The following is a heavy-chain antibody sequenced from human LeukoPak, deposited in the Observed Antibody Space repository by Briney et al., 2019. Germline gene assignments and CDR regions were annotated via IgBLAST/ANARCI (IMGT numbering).Heavy chain of an antibody. D-gene: IGHD4-23*01. CDR2: IYYSGST. Sequence: KASETLSLXCAVYGGSFSGYYWSWIRQPPGKGLEWIGSIYYSGSTYYNPSLKSRVTISVDTSKNQFSLKLSSVTAADTAVYYCATEYGGNSAGDYWGQGTLVTVSS. CDR3: ATEYGGNSAGDY. V-gene: IGHV4-34*01. CDR1: GGSFSGYY. J-gene: IGHJ4*02.